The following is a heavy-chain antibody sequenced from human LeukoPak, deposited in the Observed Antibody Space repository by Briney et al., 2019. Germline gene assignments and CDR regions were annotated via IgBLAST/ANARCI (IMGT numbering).Heavy chain of an antibody. CDR1: GFTFSSYG. J-gene: IGHJ4*02. Sequence: GGSLRLSCAASGFTFSSYGMHWVRQAPGKGLEWVANIKQDGSEKNYVESVKGRFTISRDNAKNSLYLQTNSLRAEDTAVYYCARAGQEWFGELGFDQWGQGTLVIVSS. V-gene: IGHV3-7*01. D-gene: IGHD3-10*01. CDR3: ARAGQEWFGELGFDQ. CDR2: IKQDGSEK.